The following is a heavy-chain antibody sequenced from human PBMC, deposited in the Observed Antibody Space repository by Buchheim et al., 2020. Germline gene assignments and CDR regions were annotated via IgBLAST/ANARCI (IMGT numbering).Heavy chain of an antibody. CDR1: GFTFSSYG. J-gene: IGHJ4*02. CDR3: VRGTGANYFDY. V-gene: IGHV3-33*01. D-gene: IGHD7-27*01. CDR2: QWYDGSNK. Sequence: QVQLVESGGGVVQPGRSLRLSCAASGFTFSSYGMHWVRKAPGKGLEWVAIQWYDGSNKYYADSAKGRFTISRDDSKNTLYLQMNILCAEDTAVYYCVRGTGANYFDYWGQGTL.